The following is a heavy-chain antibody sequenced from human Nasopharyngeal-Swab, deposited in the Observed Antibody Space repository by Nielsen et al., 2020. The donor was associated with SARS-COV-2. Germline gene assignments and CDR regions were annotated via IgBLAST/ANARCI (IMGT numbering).Heavy chain of an antibody. Sequence: ASVKVSCKASGYTFSSYAIHWVRQAPGQRLEWMGWINGGNGNTKYSKKFQGGVTINTDTSASTAYMEVSSLRSEDTAVYYCARGQILYDLDYYFYYYMDVWGKGTTVTVSS. CDR3: ARGQILYDLDYYFYYYMDV. J-gene: IGHJ6*03. CDR2: INGGNGNT. CDR1: GYTFSSYA. D-gene: IGHD2-2*02. V-gene: IGHV1-3*01.